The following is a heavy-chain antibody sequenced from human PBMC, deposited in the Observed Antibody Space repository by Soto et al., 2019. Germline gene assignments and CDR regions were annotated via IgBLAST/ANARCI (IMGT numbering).Heavy chain of an antibody. J-gene: IGHJ4*02. CDR2: IYYSGST. Sequence: SETLSLTCTVSGGSVSSYYWSWIRQPPGKGLEWIGYIYYSGSTNYNPSLKSRVTISVDTSKNQFSLKLSSVTAADTAVSYCARRSIVAIDYRGQGTLVTVSS. CDR1: GGSVSSYY. V-gene: IGHV4-59*08. D-gene: IGHD5-12*01. CDR3: ARRSIVAIDY.